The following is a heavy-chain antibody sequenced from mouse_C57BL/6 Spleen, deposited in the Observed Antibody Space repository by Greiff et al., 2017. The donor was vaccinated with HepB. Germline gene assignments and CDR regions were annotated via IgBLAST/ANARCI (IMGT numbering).Heavy chain of an antibody. Sequence: DVMLVESGGGLVQPGGSMKLSCVASGFTFSNYWMNWVRQSPEKGLEWVAQIRLKSDNYATHYAESVKGRFTISRDDSKSSVYLQMNNLRAEDTGIYYCTVYYDYDGGNFDYWGQGTTLTVSS. D-gene: IGHD2-4*01. CDR3: TVYYDYDGGNFDY. CDR2: IRLKSDNYAT. V-gene: IGHV6-3*01. J-gene: IGHJ2*01. CDR1: GFTFSNYW.